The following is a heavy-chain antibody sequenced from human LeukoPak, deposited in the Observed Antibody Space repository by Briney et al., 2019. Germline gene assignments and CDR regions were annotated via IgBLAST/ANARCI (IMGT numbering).Heavy chain of an antibody. CDR2: ISGSGGST. V-gene: IGHV3-23*01. CDR1: GFTFSSYA. J-gene: IGHJ4*02. CDR3: ASPPLPYYDFWSGFYFDY. D-gene: IGHD3-3*01. Sequence: GGSLRLSCAASGFTFSSYAMSWVRQAPGKGLEWVSAISGSGGSTYYADSVKGRFTISRDNSKNTLYLQMGSLRAEDTAVYFCASPPLPYYDFWSGFYFDYWGQGTLVTVSS.